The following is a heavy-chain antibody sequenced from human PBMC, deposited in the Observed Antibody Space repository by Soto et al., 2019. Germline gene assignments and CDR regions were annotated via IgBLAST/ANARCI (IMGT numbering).Heavy chain of an antibody. J-gene: IGHJ5*02. CDR3: ARVLGYCSSTSCYDWFDP. CDR2: MSSVSSTI. D-gene: IGHD2-2*01. CDR1: GVTFSSYS. V-gene: IGHV3-48*04. Sequence: GGPLRLSCAASGVTFSSYSMNWVSQAPGKGLEWVSYMSSVSSTIYYADSVKGRFTISRDNAKNSLHLQMSSLRAEDTAVYYCARVLGYCSSTSCYDWFDPWGQGTLVTVSS.